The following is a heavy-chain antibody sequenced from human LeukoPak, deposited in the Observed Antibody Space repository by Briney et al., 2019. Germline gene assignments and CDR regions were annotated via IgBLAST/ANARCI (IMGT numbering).Heavy chain of an antibody. V-gene: IGHV3-30*02. CDR2: IRYDGSNK. J-gene: IGHJ4*02. CDR3: AKDDATTDFDY. D-gene: IGHD4-17*01. Sequence: GGSLRLSCAASGFTFSSYGTHWVRQAPGKGLEWAAFIRYDGSNKYYADSVKGRFTISRDNSKNTLYLQMNSLRPEDTAVYYCAKDDATTDFDYWGQGTLVTVSS. CDR1: GFTFSSYG.